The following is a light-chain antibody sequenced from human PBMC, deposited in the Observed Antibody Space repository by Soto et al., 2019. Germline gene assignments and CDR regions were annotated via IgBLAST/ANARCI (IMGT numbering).Light chain of an antibody. CDR3: QQSFTSPLT. V-gene: IGKV1-39*01. CDR2: GAS. Sequence: DLDLTQSPSSVSALVGHTVPIICRAMQSIKKFLNWYQQKPGQSPKLLMSGASTLHRRVPSRFSGSGSGTDFNLTINSLQHEDFATYSCQQSFTSPLTFGGGTKVDIK. J-gene: IGKJ4*02. CDR1: QSIKKF.